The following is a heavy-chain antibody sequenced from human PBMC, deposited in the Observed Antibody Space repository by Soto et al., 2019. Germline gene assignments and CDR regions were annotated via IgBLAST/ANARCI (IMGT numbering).Heavy chain of an antibody. J-gene: IGHJ6*02. CDR3: ARLSGYDMGYYYYGMDV. Sequence: LSLTCTVSGGSISSSSYYWGWIRQPPGKGLEWIGSIYYSGSTYYNPSLKSRVTISVDTSKNQFSLKLSSVTAADTAVYYCARLSGYDMGYYYYGMDVWGQGTTVTVSS. CDR2: IYYSGST. V-gene: IGHV4-39*01. CDR1: GGSISSSSYY. D-gene: IGHD5-12*01.